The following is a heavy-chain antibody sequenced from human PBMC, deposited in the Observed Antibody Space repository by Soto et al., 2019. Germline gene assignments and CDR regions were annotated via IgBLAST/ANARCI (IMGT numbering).Heavy chain of an antibody. V-gene: IGHV1-18*01. D-gene: IGHD3-10*01. CDR1: GYTFTSYG. Sequence: QVQLVQSGAEVKKPGASVKVSCKASGYTFTSYGISWVRQAPGQGLEWMGWISAYNGNTNYAQKLQVSVTMTTDTSTSTAYMELRSLRSDDTAVYYCARITMVRGVIITWDYWGQGTLVTVSS. CDR3: ARITMVRGVIITWDY. J-gene: IGHJ4*02. CDR2: ISAYNGNT.